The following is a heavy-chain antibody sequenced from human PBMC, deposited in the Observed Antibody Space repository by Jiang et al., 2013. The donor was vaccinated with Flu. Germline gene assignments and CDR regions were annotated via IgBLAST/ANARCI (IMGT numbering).Heavy chain of an antibody. CDR2: ISYDGSNK. V-gene: IGHV3-30*18. Sequence: RLSCAASGFTFSSYGMHWVRQAPGKGLEWVAVISYDGSNKYYADSVKGRFTISRDNSKNTLYLQMSSLRAEDTAVYYCAKVLPYRSGWYFDYWGQGTLVTVSS. CDR1: GFTFSSYG. D-gene: IGHD6-19*01. J-gene: IGHJ4*02. CDR3: AKVLPYRSGWYFDY.